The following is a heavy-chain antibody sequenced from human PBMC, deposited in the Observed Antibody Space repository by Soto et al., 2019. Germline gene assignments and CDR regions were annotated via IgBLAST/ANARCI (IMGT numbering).Heavy chain of an antibody. CDR1: GFSLSTTGMG. Sequence: QITLKESGPPLVEPTQTLTLTCTFSGFSLSTTGMGVGWIRQPPGKALEWLALIYWDGEMRYSPSLKSRLTITKDTSKNQVVLTMTNMDPVDTATYYCAHRPWYAFEPWGQGILVTVSS. J-gene: IGHJ5*02. CDR3: AHRPWYAFEP. CDR2: IYWDGEM. V-gene: IGHV2-5*02. D-gene: IGHD6-13*01.